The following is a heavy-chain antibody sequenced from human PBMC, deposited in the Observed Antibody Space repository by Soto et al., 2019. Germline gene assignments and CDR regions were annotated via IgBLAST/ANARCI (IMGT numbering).Heavy chain of an antibody. CDR2: MNPNSGNT. Sequence: ASVKVSCKASGYTFTSYDINWVRQATGQGLEWMGWMNPNSGNTGYAQKFQGRVTMTRNTSISTAYMELSSLRSEDTAVYYCARQVLLWFGELNYYYYYMDVWGKGTTVTVSS. J-gene: IGHJ6*03. D-gene: IGHD3-10*01. CDR3: ARQVLLWFGELNYYYYYMDV. V-gene: IGHV1-8*01. CDR1: GYTFTSYD.